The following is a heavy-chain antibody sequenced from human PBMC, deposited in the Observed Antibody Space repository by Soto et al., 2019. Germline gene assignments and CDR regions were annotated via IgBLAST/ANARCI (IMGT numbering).Heavy chain of an antibody. J-gene: IGHJ6*02. D-gene: IGHD3-16*01. V-gene: IGHV4-59*08. CDR3: ARVPSPFDFYYAMDV. CDR2: IFSSGTT. CDR1: GGSISGYY. Sequence: ETLSLTCTVSGGSISGYYWSWIRQPPGKGLEWIGYIFSSGTTYYNPSLKSRLTMSLDTSQNKFSLKLNSVTAADTAVYFCARVPSPFDFYYAMDVWGQGTTVTVSS.